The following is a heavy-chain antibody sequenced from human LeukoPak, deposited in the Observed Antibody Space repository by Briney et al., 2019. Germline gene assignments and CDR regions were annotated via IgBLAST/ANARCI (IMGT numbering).Heavy chain of an antibody. J-gene: IGHJ5*02. V-gene: IGHV3-23*01. CDR1: GFTFNNYA. CDR3: SKGGPRIDP. D-gene: IGHD3/OR15-3a*01. CDR2: ISSSGDST. Sequence: GGTLRLSCAASGFTFNNYAMSWVRQAPGKGLEWVSRISSSGDSTYYADSASVKGRFTISRDNLKSTLYLQINSLRVEDTALYYCSKGGPRIDPWGQGTLITVSS.